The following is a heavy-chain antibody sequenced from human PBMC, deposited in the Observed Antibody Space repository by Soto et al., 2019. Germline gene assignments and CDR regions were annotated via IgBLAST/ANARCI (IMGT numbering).Heavy chain of an antibody. CDR1: GGSFSGYY. CDR3: ARRGNCIVASCPIGCHYGMEV. D-gene: IGHD3-3*02. CDR2: IGHGGSA. J-gene: IGHJ6*02. V-gene: IGHV4-34*01. Sequence: PSETLSLTCAVYGGSFSGYYWTWIRQPPGKGLEWVGEIGHGGSATYSLSLKWRVTIDVDTFNVQFSRRLSAVTAAHTSVYNCARRGNCIVASCPIGCHYGMEVLGHGTTVTVSS.